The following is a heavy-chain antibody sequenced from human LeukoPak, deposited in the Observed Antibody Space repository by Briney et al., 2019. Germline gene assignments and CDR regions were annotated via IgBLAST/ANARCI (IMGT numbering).Heavy chain of an antibody. CDR1: GGTFSSYA. Sequence: SVKVSCKASGGTFSSYAISWVRQAPGQGLEWMGGIIPIFGTANYAQKFQGRVTITADESTSTAYMELSSLRSEDTAVYYCASRTVNSGSLLPFDYWGQGTLVTVSS. J-gene: IGHJ4*02. CDR2: IIPIFGTA. V-gene: IGHV1-69*13. CDR3: ASRTVNSGSLLPFDY. D-gene: IGHD1-26*01.